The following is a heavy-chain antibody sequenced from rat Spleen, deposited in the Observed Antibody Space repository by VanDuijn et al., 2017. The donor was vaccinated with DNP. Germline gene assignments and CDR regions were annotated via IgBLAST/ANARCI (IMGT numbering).Heavy chain of an antibody. D-gene: IGHD1-12*02. CDR1: GYSITSCCR. J-gene: IGHJ2*01. CDR2: VNSAGTT. Sequence: EVQLQESGPGLVEPSQSLSLTCSVTGYSITSCCRWTWIRKFPGHKLEWMGSVNSAGTTNYNPSLKSRISITRDTSKNQLFLQVNSVTTEDTATYYCASPRDGPDYWGQGVMVTVSS. CDR3: ASPRDGPDY. V-gene: IGHV3-3*01.